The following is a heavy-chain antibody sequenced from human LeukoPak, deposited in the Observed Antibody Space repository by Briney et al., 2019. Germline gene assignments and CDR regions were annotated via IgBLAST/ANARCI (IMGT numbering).Heavy chain of an antibody. V-gene: IGHV3-33*01. CDR1: GFTFCSYG. D-gene: IGHD3-10*01. J-gene: IGHJ1*01. CDR2: TWYDGSNK. CDR3: ARGSTTMVRGVIQH. Sequence: GRSLRLSCAASGFTFCSYGMHWVPPAPGKGREWVADTWYDGSNKYYTDSVKGRFTISRDNSKNTLYLQKMSLSAEEAAVYSCARGSTTMVRGVIQHWGQGTLVTVSS.